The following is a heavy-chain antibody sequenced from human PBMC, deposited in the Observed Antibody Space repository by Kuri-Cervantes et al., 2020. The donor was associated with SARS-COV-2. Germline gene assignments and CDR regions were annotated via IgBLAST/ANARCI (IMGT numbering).Heavy chain of an antibody. Sequence: GGSLRLSCAASGFTFSSYAMSWVRQAPGKGLEWVSSIGSRSSSTYYSDSLRGRFTISRDNAKNSLYLQMNSLRAEDTAVYYCARDPSQGRADIWGQGTMVTVSS. CDR1: GFTFSSYA. V-gene: IGHV3-21*01. CDR3: ARDPSQGRADI. J-gene: IGHJ3*02. CDR2: IGSRSSST.